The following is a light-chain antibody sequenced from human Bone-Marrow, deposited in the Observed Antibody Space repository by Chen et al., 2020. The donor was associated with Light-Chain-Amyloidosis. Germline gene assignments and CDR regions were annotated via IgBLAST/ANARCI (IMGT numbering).Light chain of an antibody. V-gene: IGLV1-51*01. J-gene: IGLJ2*01. CDR1: SSNIGNNY. CDR2: DNN. CDR3: GTWDSSLSAGE. Sequence: QSVLTQPPSVSAAPGQKVTISCSGSSSNIGNNYVSWYQQLPGTAPKLLIYDNNNRPSGIPGGFSGSKTGTSATLGITGLQSGNGGDYYCGTWDSSLSAGEVGGGTKLTVL.